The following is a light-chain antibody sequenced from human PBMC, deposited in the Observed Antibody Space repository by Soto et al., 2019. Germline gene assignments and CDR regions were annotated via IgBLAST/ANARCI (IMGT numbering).Light chain of an antibody. CDR2: KAS. CDR1: QSISSW. Sequence: TITCRASQSISSWLAWYQQKPGTAPNLLIYKASTLQSGVPSRFSGSGSGTEFTLTISSLQPDDSATYYCQQYNDNWTFGQGTKV. CDR3: QQYNDNWT. J-gene: IGKJ1*01. V-gene: IGKV1-5*03.